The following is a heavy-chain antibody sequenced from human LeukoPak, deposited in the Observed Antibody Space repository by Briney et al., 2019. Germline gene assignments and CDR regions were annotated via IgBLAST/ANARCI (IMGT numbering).Heavy chain of an antibody. D-gene: IGHD3-9*01. V-gene: IGHV3-48*03. J-gene: IGHJ4*02. CDR1: GFTFSSYE. CDR2: ISSSGSTI. CDR3: ARVSYDILTGYYFEGFDY. Sequence: GGSLRLSCAASGFTFSSYEMNWVRQAPGKGLEWVSYISSSGSTIYYADSVKGRFTISRDNAKNSLYLQMNSLRAEDTAVYYCARVSYDILTGYYFEGFDYWGQGTLVTVSS.